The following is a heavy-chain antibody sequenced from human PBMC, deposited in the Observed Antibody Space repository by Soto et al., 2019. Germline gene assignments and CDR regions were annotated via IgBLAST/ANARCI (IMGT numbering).Heavy chain of an antibody. D-gene: IGHD6-19*01. CDR2: ILYDGSKK. V-gene: IGHV3-30*18. Sequence: QVQLVESGGGVVQPGRSLGLSCAASGFTFSSYGMHWVRQAPGKGLEWVAVILYDGSKKYYADSVKGRFTISRDNSKNTMYLQMSSLRGEDTALYYCVKDGSSGWPYFGDMDVWGRGTTVTVSS. CDR3: VKDGSSGWPYFGDMDV. J-gene: IGHJ6*02. CDR1: GFTFSSYG.